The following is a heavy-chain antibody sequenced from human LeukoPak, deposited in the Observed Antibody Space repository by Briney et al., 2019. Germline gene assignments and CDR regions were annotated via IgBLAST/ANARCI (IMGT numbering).Heavy chain of an antibody. D-gene: IGHD4-23*01. CDR1: GGSISSYY. CDR2: IYYSGST. Sequence: SETLXXTCTVSGGSISSYYWSWIRQPPGKGLEWIGYIYYSGSTNYNPSLKSRVTISVDTSKNQFSLKMRSVHAADTAVYYWXGTTVVTRRPQDAFDIWGQGTMVTVSS. CDR3: XGTTVVTRRPQDAFDI. J-gene: IGHJ3*02. V-gene: IGHV4-59*01.